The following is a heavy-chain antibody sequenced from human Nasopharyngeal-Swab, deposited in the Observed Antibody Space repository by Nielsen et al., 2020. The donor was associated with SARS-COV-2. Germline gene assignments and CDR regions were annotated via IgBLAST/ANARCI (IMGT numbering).Heavy chain of an antibody. V-gene: IGHV3-21*01. CDR3: AGEVGSSPDDY. CDR2: ISSSSSYI. Sequence: GALKISCAASGFTFSSYSMNWVRQAPGKGLEWVSSISSSSSYIYYADSVKGRFTISRDNAKNSLYLQMNSLRAEDTAVYYCAGEVGSSPDDYWGQGTLVTVSS. D-gene: IGHD6-6*01. CDR1: GFTFSSYS. J-gene: IGHJ4*02.